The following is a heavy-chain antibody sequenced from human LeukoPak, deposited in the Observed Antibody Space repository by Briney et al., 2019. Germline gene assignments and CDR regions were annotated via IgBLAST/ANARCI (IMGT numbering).Heavy chain of an antibody. J-gene: IGHJ3*02. CDR2: IRYDGSNK. V-gene: IGHV3-30*02. CDR1: GFIFSDYG. D-gene: IGHD3-10*01. Sequence: GGSLRLSCAASGFIFSDYGMHWVRQAPGEGLEWVTFIRYDGSNKYYADSVKGRFTISRDNSKNTLYLQMDSLRAEDTAVYYCAREQVWFGELDLMNAFDIWGQGTMVTVSS. CDR3: AREQVWFGELDLMNAFDI.